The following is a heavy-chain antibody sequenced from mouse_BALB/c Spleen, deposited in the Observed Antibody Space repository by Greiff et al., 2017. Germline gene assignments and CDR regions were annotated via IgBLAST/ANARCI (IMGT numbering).Heavy chain of an antibody. Sequence: EVQLQQSGAELVRSGASVKLSCTASGFNIKDYYMHWVKQRPEQGLESIGWIDPENGDTEYAPKFQGKAIMTADTSSNTAYLQLSSLTSEDTAVYYCNWYGNDEVYWGQGTTLTVSS. CDR3: NWYGNDEVY. D-gene: IGHD2-10*02. CDR2: IDPENGDT. V-gene: IGHV14-4*02. CDR1: GFNIKDYY. J-gene: IGHJ2*01.